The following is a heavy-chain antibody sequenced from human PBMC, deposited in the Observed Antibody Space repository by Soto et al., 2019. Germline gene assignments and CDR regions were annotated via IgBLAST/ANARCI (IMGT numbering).Heavy chain of an antibody. D-gene: IGHD3-10*01. CDR3: ARGDRGGSGSPASYYFSGLDV. J-gene: IGHJ6*02. Sequence: EVNVLESGGDLVQPGGSLRLSCVASGFTFSEYAMTWVRQAPGKGLEWVSSVSANGDITYYADSVKGRFTISRDNSNNTLLLQMNSLRAEDTALYYCARGDRGGSGSPASYYFSGLDVWGQGTTVIVSS. V-gene: IGHV3-23*01. CDR1: GFTFSEYA. CDR2: VSANGDIT.